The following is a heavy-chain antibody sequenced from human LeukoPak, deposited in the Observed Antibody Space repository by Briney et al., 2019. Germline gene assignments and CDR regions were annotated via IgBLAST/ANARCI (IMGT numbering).Heavy chain of an antibody. V-gene: IGHV1-8*01. CDR3: ARDNSNYYYGSGSYYKRIKESDYGMDV. CDR1: GYTFTSYD. D-gene: IGHD3-10*01. Sequence: GASVKVSCRASGYTFTSYDINWVRQATAQGREWRRWMNPNSGNTGYAQNFRRRVTMTRNTSISKAYMELRSLRSEDTAVYYCARDNSNYYYGSGSYYKRIKESDYGMDVWGQGTTVTVSS. J-gene: IGHJ6*02. CDR2: MNPNSGNT.